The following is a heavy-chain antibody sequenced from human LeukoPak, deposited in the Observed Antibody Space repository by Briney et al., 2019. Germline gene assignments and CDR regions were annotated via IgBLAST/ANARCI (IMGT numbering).Heavy chain of an antibody. V-gene: IGHV4-59*01. CDR3: ARYRDYYDSSGYNWFDP. CDR1: GGSISSYY. D-gene: IGHD3-22*01. Sequence: PSETLSLTCTVSGGSISSYYWSWIRQPPGKGLEWIGCIYYSGSTNYNPSPKSRVTISVDTSKNQFSLKLSSVTAADTAVYYCARYRDYYDSSGYNWFDPWGQGTLVTVSS. J-gene: IGHJ5*02. CDR2: IYYSGST.